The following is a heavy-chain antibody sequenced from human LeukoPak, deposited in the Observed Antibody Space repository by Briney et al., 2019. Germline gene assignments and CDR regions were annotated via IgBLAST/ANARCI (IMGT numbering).Heavy chain of an antibody. CDR3: AKPLGAGIVATLFDY. V-gene: IGHV3-30*02. J-gene: IGHJ4*02. CDR1: GFIFSTHG. D-gene: IGHD5-12*01. CDR2: IRYDGSNK. Sequence: GGSLRLSCAASGFIFSTHGMHWVRQAPGKGLEWLAFIRYDGSNKYYADSVKGRFTISRDNSKNTLYLQMNSLRAEDTAVYYCAKPLGAGIVATLFDYWGQGTLVTVSS.